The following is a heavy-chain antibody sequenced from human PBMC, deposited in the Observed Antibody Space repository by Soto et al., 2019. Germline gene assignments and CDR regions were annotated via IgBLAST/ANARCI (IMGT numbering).Heavy chain of an antibody. CDR1: EGTFNSYA. Sequence: QAQVVQSGAEVRKPGSSVKLSCKASEGTFNSYAIAWVRQAPGQGLEWMGGIIPYYNTLNYAQKFQDRVTITADDSTNTVHMELSSLRSDDTAVYFCASGASRWYPYFFGSWGQGTLVTVSS. CDR3: ASGASRWYPYFFGS. J-gene: IGHJ4*02. V-gene: IGHV1-69*01. CDR2: IIPYYNTL. D-gene: IGHD6-13*01.